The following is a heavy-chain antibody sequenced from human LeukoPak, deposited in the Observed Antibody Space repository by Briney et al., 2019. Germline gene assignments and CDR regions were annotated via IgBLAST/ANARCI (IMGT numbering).Heavy chain of an antibody. J-gene: IGHJ4*02. CDR3: ARDLPPLDC. CDR2: TSFDETKK. V-gene: IGHV3-30*19. CDR1: GFTFSSYG. Sequence: PGGSLRLSCAASGFTFSSYGMHWVRQAPGKGLEWVALTSFDETKKQYADSVKGRFTISRDNSKNTLYLQMNGLRVEDTAVYYCARDLPPLDCWGQGTLVTVSS.